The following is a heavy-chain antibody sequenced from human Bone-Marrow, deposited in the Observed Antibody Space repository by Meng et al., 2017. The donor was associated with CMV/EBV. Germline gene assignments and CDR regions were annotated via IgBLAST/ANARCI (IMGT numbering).Heavy chain of an antibody. D-gene: IGHD6-6*01. CDR2: IYSGGSST. J-gene: IGHJ1*01. CDR1: GFTFSSYA. Sequence: GGSLRLSCAASGFTFSSYAMNWVRQAPGKGLEWVSVIYSGGSSTYYADSVKGRFTISRDNSKNTLYLQMNSLRAEDTAVYYCAKGLGGAARPFQHWGQGTLVTVSS. V-gene: IGHV3-23*03. CDR3: AKGLGGAARPFQH.